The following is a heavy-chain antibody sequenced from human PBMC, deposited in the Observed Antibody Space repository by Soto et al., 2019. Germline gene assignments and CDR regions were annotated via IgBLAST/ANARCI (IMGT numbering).Heavy chain of an antibody. CDR2: TYYRSRWYN. D-gene: IGHD3-16*01. Sequence: SQTLSLTCVISGDSISSNTAAWNWIRQSPLRGLERLGRTYYRSRWYNDYAVSVKSRMIINPDTSKNQLSLQLNSVIPEDTAIYFCSREHRLMLGALDIWGQGTVVTV. CDR1: GDSISSNTAA. V-gene: IGHV6-1*01. CDR3: SREHRLMLGALDI. J-gene: IGHJ3*02.